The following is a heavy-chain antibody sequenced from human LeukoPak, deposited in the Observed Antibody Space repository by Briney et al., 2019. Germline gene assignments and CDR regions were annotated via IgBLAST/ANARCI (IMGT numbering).Heavy chain of an antibody. V-gene: IGHV4-39*07. J-gene: IGHJ4*02. D-gene: IGHD5-24*01. CDR1: GDSISSGDYY. CDR3: ARWLQSPSLYFDY. Sequence: SETLSLTCTVSGDSISSGDYYWSWIRQPPGKGLEWIGEINDSGSTNYNPSLKSRVTMSVDTSKNQFSLKVNSVTAADTAVYFCARWLQSPSLYFDYWGQGTLVTVSS. CDR2: INDSGST.